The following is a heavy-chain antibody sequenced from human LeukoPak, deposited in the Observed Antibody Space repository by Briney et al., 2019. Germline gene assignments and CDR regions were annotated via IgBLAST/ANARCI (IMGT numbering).Heavy chain of an antibody. CDR1: GFTFSTYA. V-gene: IGHV3-23*01. CDR2: ISGSGSTT. Sequence: GGSLRLSCATSGFTFSTYALTWVRQAPGKGLEWVSSISGSGSTTYYADSVKGRFTISRDKSKNALFLQVNSLRVEDTAIYYCTKDRTSGWTGIYWDFDLWGRGTLVTVSS. D-gene: IGHD3/OR15-3a*01. CDR3: TKDRTSGWTGIYWDFDL. J-gene: IGHJ2*01.